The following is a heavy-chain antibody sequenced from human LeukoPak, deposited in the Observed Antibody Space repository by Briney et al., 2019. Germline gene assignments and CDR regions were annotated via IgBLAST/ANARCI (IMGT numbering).Heavy chain of an antibody. J-gene: IGHJ3*02. V-gene: IGHV1-69*04. D-gene: IGHD3-22*01. CDR1: GYTFTSYY. CDR2: IIPILGIA. Sequence: GASVKVSCTASGYTFTSYYINWVRQAPGQGLEWMGRIIPILGIANYAQKFQGRVTITADKSTSTAYMELSSLRSEDTAVYYCAREERLYYYDSSSADAFDIWGQGTMVTVSS. CDR3: AREERLYYYDSSSADAFDI.